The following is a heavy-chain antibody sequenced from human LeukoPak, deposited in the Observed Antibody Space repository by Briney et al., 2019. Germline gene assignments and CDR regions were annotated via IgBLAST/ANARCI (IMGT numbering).Heavy chain of an antibody. V-gene: IGHV3-23*01. D-gene: IGHD3-9*01. CDR1: GFTFSTYP. CDR3: ARTPLRYFDYYYYYYMDV. Sequence: GGSLRLSCAASGFTFSTYPMSWVRQAPGKGLEWVSSIIVSGGSTYYADSVQGRFTISIDNSKNTLYLQMNSLRAEDTAVYYCARTPLRYFDYYYYYYMDVWGKGTTVTISS. J-gene: IGHJ6*03. CDR2: IIVSGGST.